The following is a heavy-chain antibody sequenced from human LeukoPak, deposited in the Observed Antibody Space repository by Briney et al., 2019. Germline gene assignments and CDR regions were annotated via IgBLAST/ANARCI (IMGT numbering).Heavy chain of an antibody. Sequence: SSQTVSLTCAVSGGSISSGGYSWSWIRQPPGKGLEWIGYIYHSGSTYYNPSLKSRVTISVDRSKNQFSLKLSSVTAADTAVYYCARGRYYYDSSGYRGPFDIWGQGTMVTVSS. CDR2: IYHSGST. D-gene: IGHD3-22*01. CDR1: GGSISSGGYS. J-gene: IGHJ3*02. CDR3: ARGRYYYDSSGYRGPFDI. V-gene: IGHV4-30-2*01.